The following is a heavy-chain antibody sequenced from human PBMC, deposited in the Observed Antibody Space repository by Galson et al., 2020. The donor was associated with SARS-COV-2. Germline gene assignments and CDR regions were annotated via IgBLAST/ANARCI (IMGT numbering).Heavy chain of an antibody. J-gene: IGHJ4*02. CDR1: GYNFISYS. V-gene: IGHV1-18*04. D-gene: IGHD1-26*01. Sequence: ASVKVSCKASGYNFISYSINWVRQAPGLGLEWMGWISAYNGHTNYAHNLQGRVTMTTDTSTSTAYMELRSLRSDDTALYYCARDKTIVGASNFDYWGQGTLVTVSS. CDR2: ISAYNGHT. CDR3: ARDKTIVGASNFDY.